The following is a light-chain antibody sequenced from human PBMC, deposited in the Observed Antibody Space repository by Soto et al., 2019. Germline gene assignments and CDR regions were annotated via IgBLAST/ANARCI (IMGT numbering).Light chain of an antibody. J-gene: IGLJ2*01. CDR3: SSYAGSKNLV. V-gene: IGLV2-8*01. CDR2: EVN. Sequence: QSALTQPPSASGSPGQSVTISCTGTSSDVGGYNSVSWYQQHPGKAPKLMIYEVNKRPSGVPDRFSASKSDSTASLTVSGLQAVDEAHYYCSSYAGSKNLVFGGGTKVTVL. CDR1: SSDVGGYNS.